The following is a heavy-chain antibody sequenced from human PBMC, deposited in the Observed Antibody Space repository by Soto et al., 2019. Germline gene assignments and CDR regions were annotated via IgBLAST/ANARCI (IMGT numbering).Heavy chain of an antibody. CDR1: GDSVSSNSAA. Sequence: SQTLSLTCAISGDSVSSNSAAWNWIRQSPSRGLEWLGRTYHRSRWYNDYAVSVKSRITINPDTSKNQFSLQLNSVTPEDTAVYYCARDRTAAGLYYYYGMDVWGQGTTVTVSS. V-gene: IGHV6-1*01. CDR3: ARDRTAAGLYYYYGMDV. J-gene: IGHJ6*02. D-gene: IGHD6-13*01. CDR2: TYHRSRWYN.